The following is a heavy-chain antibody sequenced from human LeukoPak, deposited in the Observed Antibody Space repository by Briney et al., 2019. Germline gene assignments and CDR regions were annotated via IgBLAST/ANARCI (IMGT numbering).Heavy chain of an antibody. CDR2: VLSGGTT. V-gene: IGHV4-4*07. Sequence: SETLSLTCTVSGGSISSYYWSWIRQSAGKELEWIGHVLSGGTTNYNPSLKSRVTISVDKSKNQFSLKLTSVTAADTAVYYCARDRVTSATTSGNWFDPWGQGTLVTVSS. J-gene: IGHJ5*02. CDR1: GGSISSYY. CDR3: ARDRVTSATTSGNWFDP. D-gene: IGHD3-10*01.